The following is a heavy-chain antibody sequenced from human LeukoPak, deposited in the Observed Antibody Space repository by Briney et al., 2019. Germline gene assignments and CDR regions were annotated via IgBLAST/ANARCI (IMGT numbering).Heavy chain of an antibody. CDR3: ARDQDDFWSGYSSFDY. Sequence: GRSLRLSCAASGFTFSGYGMHWVRQAPGKGLEWVAVIWYDGSNKYYADSVKGRFTISRDNSKNTLYLQMNSLRAEDTAVYYCARDQDDFWSGYSSFDYWGQGTLVTVSS. V-gene: IGHV3-33*01. J-gene: IGHJ4*02. CDR1: GFTFSGYG. CDR2: IWYDGSNK. D-gene: IGHD3-3*01.